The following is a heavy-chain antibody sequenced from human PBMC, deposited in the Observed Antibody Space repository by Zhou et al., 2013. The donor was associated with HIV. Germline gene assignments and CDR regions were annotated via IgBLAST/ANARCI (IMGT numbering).Heavy chain of an antibody. CDR1: GYTFTNFG. CDR2: VSGDNGDR. Sequence: QVQLVQSGAEVQKPGASVKVSCKASGYTFTNFGVTWVRQAPGQGLEWMGWVSGDNGDRGYERRVQGRVIMTADTSTNTAYMELRSLTSDDTGVYYCARVALLGTSASDYWGQGTLITVSS. D-gene: IGHD1-1*01. J-gene: IGHJ4*02. CDR3: ARVALLGTSASDY. V-gene: IGHV1-18*01.